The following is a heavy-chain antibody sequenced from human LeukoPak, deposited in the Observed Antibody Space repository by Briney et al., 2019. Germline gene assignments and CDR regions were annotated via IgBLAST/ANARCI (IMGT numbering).Heavy chain of an antibody. J-gene: IGHJ3*02. CDR2: INPNSGGT. D-gene: IGHD3-10*01. V-gene: IGHV1-2*02. Sequence: VASVKVSCKASGYTFTGYYMHWVRQAPGQGLEWMGWINPNSGGTNYAQKFQGRVTMTRDTSISTAYMELSRLRSDDTAVYYCARPYYYGSGSKSPDAFDIWGQGTMVTVSS. CDR3: ARPYYYGSGSKSPDAFDI. CDR1: GYTFTGYY.